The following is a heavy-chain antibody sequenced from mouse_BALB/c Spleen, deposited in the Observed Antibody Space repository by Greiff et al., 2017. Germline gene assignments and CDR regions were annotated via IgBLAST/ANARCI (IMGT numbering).Heavy chain of an antibody. CDR3: ARGGYDGYGGFDY. J-gene: IGHJ2*01. CDR2: ISYDGSN. Sequence: EVKLLESGPGLVKPSQSLSLTCSVTGYSITSGYYWNWIRQFPGNKLEWMGYISYDGSNNYNPSLKNRISITRDTSKNQFFLKLNSVTTEDTATYYCARGGYDGYGGFDYWGQGTTLTVSS. CDR1: GYSITSGYY. D-gene: IGHD2-2*01. V-gene: IGHV3-6*02.